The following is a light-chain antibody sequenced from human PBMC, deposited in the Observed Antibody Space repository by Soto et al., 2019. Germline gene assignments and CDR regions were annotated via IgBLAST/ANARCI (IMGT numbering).Light chain of an antibody. Sequence: QSVLTQPPSVSAAPGQKVTISCSGSSSNMGKNFVSWYQQFPGTAPKLLIFEDDKRRSGIPDRSSGSKTGTSATLAITGLQTGDDAECHCASWASSLVTMVFGGGTQLAVL. CDR2: EDD. CDR1: SSNMGKNF. V-gene: IGLV1-51*02. J-gene: IGLJ3*02. CDR3: ASWASSLVTMV.